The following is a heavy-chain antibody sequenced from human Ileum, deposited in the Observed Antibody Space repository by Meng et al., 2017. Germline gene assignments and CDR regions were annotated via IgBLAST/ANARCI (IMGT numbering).Heavy chain of an antibody. J-gene: IGHJ4*02. V-gene: IGHV3-30*03. CDR2: ISYDGDNI. CDR3: ARDSYGCDY. Sequence: GESLKISCAASGFTFSNYNMHWVRQVPGKGLEWVALISYDGDNIYYADSVKGRLTISRDNSESTLFLQMNSLTTEDTAVYYCARDSYGCDYWGQGTRVTVSS. CDR1: GFTFSNYN. D-gene: IGHD4-17*01.